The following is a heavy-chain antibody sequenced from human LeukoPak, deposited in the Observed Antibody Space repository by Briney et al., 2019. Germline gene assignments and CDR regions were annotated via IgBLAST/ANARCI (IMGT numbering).Heavy chain of an antibody. J-gene: IGHJ4*01. CDR2: MNPSGSST. D-gene: IGHD5/OR15-5a*01. V-gene: IGHV1-46*01. Sequence: ASVPVPRKACGYTLTSYYLHWVRQAPGQGLEWMGIMNPSGSSTNYAQKFHGRVMMTRDTSTSTVYMELSSLRSEDTAVYYCARVLGAYSVYEGLKYWGERCLVSVSS. CDR3: ARVLGAYSVYEGLKY. CDR1: GYTLTSYY.